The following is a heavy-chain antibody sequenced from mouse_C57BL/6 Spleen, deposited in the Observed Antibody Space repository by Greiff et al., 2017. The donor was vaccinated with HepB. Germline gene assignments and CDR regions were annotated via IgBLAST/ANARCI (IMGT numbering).Heavy chain of an antibody. D-gene: IGHD4-1*01. CDR1: GYTFTSYG. J-gene: IGHJ2*01. V-gene: IGHV1-81*01. CDR2: IYPRSGNT. CDR3: ARETGTD. Sequence: QVQLKESGPELVKPGASVKISCKASGYTFTSYGISWVKQRTGQGLEWIGEIYPRSGNTYYNEKFKGKATLTADKSSSTAYMELRSLTSEDSAVYFCARETGTDWGQGTTLTVSS.